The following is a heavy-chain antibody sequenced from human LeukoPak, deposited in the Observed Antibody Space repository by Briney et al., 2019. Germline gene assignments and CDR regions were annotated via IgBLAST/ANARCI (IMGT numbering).Heavy chain of an antibody. CDR2: ISGSGGTT. J-gene: IGHJ4*02. Sequence: GGSLRPSCAASGFTFSTYAMTWVRQAPGRGLEWVSAISGSGGTTLYTNSVRGRFTISRDNSKNTLYLQMYSLRAEDTAVYYCAKVFRGTYYYDSSGYFDYWGQGTLVTVSS. D-gene: IGHD3-22*01. CDR1: GFTFSTYA. CDR3: AKVFRGTYYYDSSGYFDY. V-gene: IGHV3-23*01.